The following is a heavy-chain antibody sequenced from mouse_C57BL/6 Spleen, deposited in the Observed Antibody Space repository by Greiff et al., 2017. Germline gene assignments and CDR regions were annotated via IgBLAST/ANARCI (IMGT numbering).Heavy chain of an antibody. V-gene: IGHV5-17*01. CDR1: GFTFSDYG. D-gene: IGHD2-4*01. CDR2: ISSGSSTI. Sequence: EVMLVESGGGLVKPGGSLKLSCAASGFTFSDYGMHWVRQAPEKGLEWVAYISSGSSTIYYADTVKGRFTISRDNAKNTLFLQMTRLRSEDTAMYYCARGDYDGDWYFDGWGTGTTVTVSS. J-gene: IGHJ1*03. CDR3: ARGDYDGDWYFDG.